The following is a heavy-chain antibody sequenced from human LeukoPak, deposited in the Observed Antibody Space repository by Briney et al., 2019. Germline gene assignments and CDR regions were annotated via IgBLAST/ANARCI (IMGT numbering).Heavy chain of an antibody. J-gene: IGHJ6*03. CDR3: AKAPAIAGFYMDV. D-gene: IGHD2-21*02. Sequence: PGGPLRLSCAASGFTFSSYGMHGVRQAPGKGLEWVAIIRSDGSDKSYAHSVEGRFTISRDNSQTTLYLQMDSLRAEDTAVYFCAKAPAIAGFYMDVWGKGTTVTVSS. V-gene: IGHV3-30*02. CDR2: IRSDGSDK. CDR1: GFTFSSYG.